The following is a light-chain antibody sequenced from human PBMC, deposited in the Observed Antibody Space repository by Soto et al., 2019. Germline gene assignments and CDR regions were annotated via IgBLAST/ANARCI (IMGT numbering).Light chain of an antibody. Sequence: QSVLTQPPSVSGAPGQRVTISCTGSSSNIGAGYDVHWYQQLPGTAPKLLIYGNSNRPSGVPDRFSGSKSGTSASLASTGPQDEDEADYYCQSYDSSRNGVVFGGGTKVTVL. CDR3: QSYDSSRNGVV. J-gene: IGLJ2*01. CDR2: GNS. CDR1: SSNIGAGYD. V-gene: IGLV1-40*01.